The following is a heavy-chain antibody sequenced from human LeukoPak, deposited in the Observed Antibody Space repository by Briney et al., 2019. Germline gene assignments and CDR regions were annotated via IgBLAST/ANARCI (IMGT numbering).Heavy chain of an antibody. Sequence: SETLSLTCTVSGGSISIRNSYWTWIRQPPGEGLEWIGSVYYSGSTKYNPPLKTRVTISVDTSNNQFFLRLNSLTAADTAVYYCSRENGAFSPFGYWGQGTLVTVPS. V-gene: IGHV4-61*01. CDR1: GGSISIRNSY. D-gene: IGHD2-8*01. CDR3: SRENGAFSPFGY. J-gene: IGHJ4*02. CDR2: VYYSGST.